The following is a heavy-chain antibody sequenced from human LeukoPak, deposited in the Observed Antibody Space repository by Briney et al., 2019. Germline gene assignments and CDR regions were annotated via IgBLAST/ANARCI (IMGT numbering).Heavy chain of an antibody. J-gene: IGHJ4*02. V-gene: IGHV3-23*01. CDR2: ISERGGST. D-gene: IGHD3-10*01. CDR3: AKRGVVIRGILVIGYHQEAYHYDF. Sequence: GGSLRLSCVVSGLILSNYAMTWVRQAPGKGLEWVSYISERGGSTTYADSVKGRFTISRDSSLNTLYLQMNNLRAEDTAVYFCAKRGVVIRGILVIGYHQEAYHYDFWGQGVLVTVSS. CDR1: GLILSNYA.